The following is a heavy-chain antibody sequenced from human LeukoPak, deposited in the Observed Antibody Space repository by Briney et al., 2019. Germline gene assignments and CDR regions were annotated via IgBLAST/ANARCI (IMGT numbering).Heavy chain of an antibody. Sequence: ASETLSLTCTVSGXSISTYSWNWIRQPPGKGLEWIGYISYSGSTDYNPSLKSRVTISVDTSKNQFSLKLSSLIAADTAVYYCARGLYDTSGYYLSYFDYWGQGTLVTVSS. CDR2: ISYSGST. CDR1: GXSISTYS. V-gene: IGHV4-59*01. J-gene: IGHJ4*02. D-gene: IGHD3-22*01. CDR3: ARGLYDTSGYYLSYFDY.